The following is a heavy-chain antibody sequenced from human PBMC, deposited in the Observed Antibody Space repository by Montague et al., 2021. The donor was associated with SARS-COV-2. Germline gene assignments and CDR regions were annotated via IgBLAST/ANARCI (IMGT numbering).Heavy chain of an antibody. V-gene: IGHV4-39*01. Sequence: SETLSLTCTVPGDSINSGDYYWVWLRQAPGKGLEWIGSIYSTGTTYYNPSLSSQLTVSIDTSKNMFALTLTSVTAADTAIYYCVRHEWVADHWGQGILVTVSS. CDR1: GDSINSGDYY. D-gene: IGHD1-26*01. CDR2: IYSTGTT. CDR3: VRHEWVADH. J-gene: IGHJ5*02.